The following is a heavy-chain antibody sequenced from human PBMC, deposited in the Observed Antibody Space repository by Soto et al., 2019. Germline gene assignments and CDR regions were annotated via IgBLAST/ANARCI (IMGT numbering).Heavy chain of an antibody. V-gene: IGHV2-70*11. D-gene: IGHD3-10*01. CDR2: IDWDDDK. CDR1: GFSLSTSGMC. J-gene: IGHJ4*02. CDR3: ARITYNGSGDYYFDY. Sequence: SGPTLVNPTQTLTLTCTFSGFSLSTSGMCVSWIRQPPGKALEWLARIDWDDDKYYSTSLKTRLTISKDTSKNQVVLTMTSMDPVDTATYYCARITYNGSGDYYFDYWGQGTLVTVSS.